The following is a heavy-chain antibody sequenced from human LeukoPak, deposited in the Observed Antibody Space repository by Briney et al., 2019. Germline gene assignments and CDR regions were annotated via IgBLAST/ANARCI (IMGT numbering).Heavy chain of an antibody. CDR3: ARVLITSANWFDP. CDR2: IIPNFGTP. Sequence: SVKVSCTASGGTFSSYTISWVRQAPGQGLEWMGGIIPNFGTPNYAQKFQGRVTITADKSTSTAYMELSSLRSEDTAVYYCARVLITSANWFDPWGQGTLVTVSS. D-gene: IGHD1-14*01. V-gene: IGHV1-69*06. J-gene: IGHJ5*02. CDR1: GGTFSSYT.